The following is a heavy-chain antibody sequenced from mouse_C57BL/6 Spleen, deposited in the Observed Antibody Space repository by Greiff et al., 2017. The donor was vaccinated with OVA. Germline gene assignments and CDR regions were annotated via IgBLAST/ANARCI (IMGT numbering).Heavy chain of an antibody. Sequence: EVQGVESGGGLVKPGGSLKLSCAASGFTFSSYTMSWVRQTPEKRLEWVATISGGGGNTYYPDSVKGRFTISRDNAKNTLYLQMSSLRSEDTALYYCARRKFYFDYWGQGTTLTVSS. CDR2: ISGGGGNT. J-gene: IGHJ2*01. CDR3: ARRKFYFDY. V-gene: IGHV5-9*01. CDR1: GFTFSSYT.